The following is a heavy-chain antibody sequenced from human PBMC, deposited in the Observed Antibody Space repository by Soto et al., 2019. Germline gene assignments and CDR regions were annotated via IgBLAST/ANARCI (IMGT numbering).Heavy chain of an antibody. CDR1: GYTFPSYC. CDR3: ARKNPMDFDI. CDR2: ISAYNGNT. Sequence: VKVSCNASGYTFPSYCISWVRQAPGQGLEWMGWISAYNGNTNYAQKLQGRVTMTTDTSTSTAYMELRSLRSDDTAVYYCARKNPMDFDIWGQGTMVTVSS. V-gene: IGHV1-18*01. J-gene: IGHJ3*02. D-gene: IGHD3-10*01.